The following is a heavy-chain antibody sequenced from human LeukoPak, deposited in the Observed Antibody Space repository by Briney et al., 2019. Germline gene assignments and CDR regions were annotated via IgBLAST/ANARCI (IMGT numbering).Heavy chain of an antibody. CDR2: IIPILGIA. CDR3: ARGTYYYDRKPELPAENYGMDV. CDR1: GGTFSSYT. V-gene: IGHV1-69*02. J-gene: IGHJ6*02. Sequence: ASVKVSCKASGGTFSSYTISWVRQAPGQGLECMGRIIPILGIANYAQKFQGRVTITADKSTSTAYMELSSLRSEDTAVYYCARGTYYYDRKPELPAENYGMDVWGQGTTVTVSS. D-gene: IGHD3-22*01.